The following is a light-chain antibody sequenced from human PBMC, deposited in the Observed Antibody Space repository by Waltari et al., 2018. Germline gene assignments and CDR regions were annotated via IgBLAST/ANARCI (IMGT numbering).Light chain of an antibody. V-gene: IGKV1-5*03. CDR3: QQSYSTPPYT. J-gene: IGKJ2*01. Sequence: DIQMTQFPSTLSASVGDRLTITCRASQSINSWLAWYQQKPGKAPKLLIYKASSLESGVPSRFSGCGSGTEFTLTISSLQPEDFATYYCQQSYSTPPYTFGQGTKLEIK. CDR1: QSINSW. CDR2: KAS.